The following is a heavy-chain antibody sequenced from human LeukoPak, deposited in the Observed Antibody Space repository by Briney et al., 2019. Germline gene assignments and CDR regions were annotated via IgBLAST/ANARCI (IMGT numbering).Heavy chain of an antibody. CDR1: GFTFSIYW. J-gene: IGHJ2*01. D-gene: IGHD3-10*01. CDR3: ARWPYYYGSGSYGWYFDL. V-gene: IGHV3-74*01. Sequence: GGSLRLSCEASGFTFSIYWMHWVSQAPGKGLVWVARMNADGRSTSYADSVKGRFTISRDNAKNTLYLQMNSLRAEDTAVYYCARWPYYYGSGSYGWYFDLWGRGTLVTVSS. CDR2: MNADGRST.